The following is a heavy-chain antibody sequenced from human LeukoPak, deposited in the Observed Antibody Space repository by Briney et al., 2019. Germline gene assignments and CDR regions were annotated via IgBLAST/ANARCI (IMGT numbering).Heavy chain of an antibody. Sequence: GESLRLSCAASGFTFSSYSINWVRRAPGKGLEWVSCISSSSSYIYYANSVRGRFTISRDNAKNSLSLQMNSLRAEDTAVYYCARDRLLEDRDYNSYYYMDVWGIGTTVTVSS. J-gene: IGHJ6*03. CDR3: ARDRLLEDRDYNSYYYMDV. V-gene: IGHV3-21*01. CDR1: GFTFSSYS. D-gene: IGHD1-1*01. CDR2: ISSSSSYI.